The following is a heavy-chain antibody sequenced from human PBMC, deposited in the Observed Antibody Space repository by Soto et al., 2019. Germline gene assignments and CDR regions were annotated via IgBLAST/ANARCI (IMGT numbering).Heavy chain of an antibody. Sequence: GESLKISCKGSGYPFTDYWIGWVRQLPGKGLEWMGNIYPGDSDTRYSPSFQGHVTITVDKSTSTAYLQWNTLKASDTAMYYCARQSSNFPYYYYAMDVWGQGTTVTVSS. CDR3: ARQSSNFPYYYYAMDV. CDR2: IYPGDSDT. V-gene: IGHV5-51*01. CDR1: GYPFTDYW. D-gene: IGHD4-4*01. J-gene: IGHJ6*02.